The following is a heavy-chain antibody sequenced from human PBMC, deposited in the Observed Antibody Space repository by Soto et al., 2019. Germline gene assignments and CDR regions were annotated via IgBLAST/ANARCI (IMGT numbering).Heavy chain of an antibody. J-gene: IGHJ4*02. CDR1: GGTFSSYA. CDR2: IIPIFGTA. D-gene: IGHD6-19*01. V-gene: IGHV1-69*13. CDR3: ARARPYSSGWYYFDY. Sequence: SVKVSCKASGGTFSSYAISWVRQAPGQGLEWMGGIIPIFGTANYAQKFQGRVTITADESTSTAYMELSSLRSEDTAVYYCARARPYSSGWYYFDYWGQGTLVTVSS.